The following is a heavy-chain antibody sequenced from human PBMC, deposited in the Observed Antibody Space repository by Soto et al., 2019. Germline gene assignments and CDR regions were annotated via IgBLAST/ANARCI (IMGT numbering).Heavy chain of an antibody. D-gene: IGHD3-22*01. CDR3: AREGSYHDFDY. V-gene: IGHV1-18*01. J-gene: IGHJ4*02. CDR2: ISGYNGDT. CDR1: GYTFTSYG. Sequence: ASVKVSCKASGYTFTSYGIAWVRQAPGQGLAWMGWISGYNGDTNYAQQFQGRVTLTTDTSTSTAYLEVMTLRSDDTAVYYCAREGSYHDFDYWGLGTLVTVSS.